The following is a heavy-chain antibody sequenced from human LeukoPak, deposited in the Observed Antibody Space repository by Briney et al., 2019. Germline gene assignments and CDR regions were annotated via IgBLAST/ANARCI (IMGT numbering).Heavy chain of an antibody. CDR2: ISGSGGST. Sequence: PGGSLRLSCAASGFRFSSYSMNWVRQAPGKGLEWVSAISGSGGSTYYADSVKGRFTISRDNSKNTLYLQMNSLRAEDTAVYYCAKYGMDDFWSGYYDAFDIWGQGTMVTVSS. CDR3: AKYGMDDFWSGYYDAFDI. J-gene: IGHJ3*02. D-gene: IGHD3-3*01. CDR1: GFRFSSYS. V-gene: IGHV3-23*01.